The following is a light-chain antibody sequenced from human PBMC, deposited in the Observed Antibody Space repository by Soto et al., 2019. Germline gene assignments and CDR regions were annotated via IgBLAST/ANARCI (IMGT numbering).Light chain of an antibody. CDR1: QNINKY. V-gene: IGKV1-39*01. CDR2: AAS. CDR3: QQSYGSPGA. J-gene: IGKJ1*01. Sequence: DIHLTQSPSSLSASVGDSVTITCRSSQNINKYLNWYEHRPGKAPKLLIYAASSLQTGVPTRFSGAGAGTFFTLTISKLKLEDVASYYCQQSYGSPGAFGRGTKVEI.